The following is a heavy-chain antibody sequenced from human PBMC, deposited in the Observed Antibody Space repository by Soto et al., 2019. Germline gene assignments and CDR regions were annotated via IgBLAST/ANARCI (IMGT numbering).Heavy chain of an antibody. CDR3: AHKSLATMEPEFDS. CDR1: GFSLITSGVG. V-gene: IGHV2-5*01. D-gene: IGHD3-10*01. J-gene: IGHJ4*02. Sequence: GSGPTLVNPTQTLTLTCTFSGFSLITSGVGVGWIRQPPGKALEWLALIYWNDDKRYSPSLKSRLTITKDTSKNQVVLTMTNMDPVDTATYYCAHKSLATMEPEFDSWGQGTLVTVSS. CDR2: IYWNDDK.